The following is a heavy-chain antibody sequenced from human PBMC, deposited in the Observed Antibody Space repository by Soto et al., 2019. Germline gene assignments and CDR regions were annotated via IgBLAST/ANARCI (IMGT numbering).Heavy chain of an antibody. J-gene: IGHJ4*02. CDR2: TSGRGVDT. CDR3: AQDKTDVTLFEY. D-gene: IGHD2-21*02. V-gene: IGHV3-23*01. Sequence: PVGSLSLSCAASVFSFSSLAMSCVRQAPGKGLEWVSSTSGRGVDTLYADSVKGRFTIYRDNSRNTLYLQVNSLRAEDTAVYYWAQDKTDVTLFEYWGQGTLVIVSS. CDR1: VFSFSSLA.